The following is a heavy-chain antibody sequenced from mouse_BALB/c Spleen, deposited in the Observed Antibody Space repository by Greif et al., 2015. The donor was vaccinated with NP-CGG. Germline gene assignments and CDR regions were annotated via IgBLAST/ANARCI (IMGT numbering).Heavy chain of an antibody. CDR3: ARLGGRGYFDY. J-gene: IGHJ2*01. V-gene: IGHV5-17*02. CDR2: ISSGSSTI. D-gene: IGHD1-1*01. CDR1: GFTFSSFG. Sequence: EVNLVESGGGLVQPGGSRKLSCAASGFTFSSFGMHWVRQAPEKGLEWVAYISSGSSTIYYADTVKGRFTISRDNPKNTLFLQMTSLRSEDTAMYYCARLGGRGYFDYWGQGTTLTVSS.